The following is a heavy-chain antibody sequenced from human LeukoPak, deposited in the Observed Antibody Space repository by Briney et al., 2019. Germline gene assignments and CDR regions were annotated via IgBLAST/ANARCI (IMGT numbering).Heavy chain of an antibody. CDR3: ATGISSSSGVYFDY. J-gene: IGHJ4*02. V-gene: IGHV1-24*01. CDR2: FDPEDGET. CDR1: GYTLTELS. Sequence: ASVKVSCKVSGYTLTELSMHWVRQAPGKGLEWMGGFDPEDGETIYAQKFQGRVTMTEDTSTDTAYMELSSLRSEDTAVYYCATGISSSSGVYFDYWGQGTLVTVSS. D-gene: IGHD6-6*01.